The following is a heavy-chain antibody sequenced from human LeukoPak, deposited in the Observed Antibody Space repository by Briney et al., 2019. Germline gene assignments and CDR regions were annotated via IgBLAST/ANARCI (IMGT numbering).Heavy chain of an antibody. V-gene: IGHV3-74*01. J-gene: IGHJ6*02. CDR2: INNDGTTT. CDR1: GFTFSDYA. D-gene: IGHD3-16*01. CDR3: AGGGVTTPTPYYYYYGMDV. Sequence: PGGSLRLSCVASGFTFSDYAVNWVRQAPGKGLVWVSRINNDGTTTVYADPVRGRFTISRDNAKNTLYLQMNSLRAEDTAVYYCAGGGVTTPTPYYYYYGMDVWGQGTTVTVSS.